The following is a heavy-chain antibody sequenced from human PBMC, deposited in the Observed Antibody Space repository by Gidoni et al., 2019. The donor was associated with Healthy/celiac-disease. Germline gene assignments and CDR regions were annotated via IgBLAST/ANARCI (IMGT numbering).Heavy chain of an antibody. J-gene: IGHJ3*02. CDR2: INAGNGNT. D-gene: IGHD1-26*01. CDR1: GYTFPSYA. V-gene: IGHV1-3*01. CDR3: ASKGYSGSYYSFDAFDI. Sequence: QVQLVQSGAEVKKPGASVKVSCKASGYTFPSYAMHWVRQAPGQRLEWMGWINAGNGNTKYSQKFQGRVTITRDTSASTAYMELSSLRSEDTAVYYCASKGYSGSYYSFDAFDIWGQGTMVTVSS.